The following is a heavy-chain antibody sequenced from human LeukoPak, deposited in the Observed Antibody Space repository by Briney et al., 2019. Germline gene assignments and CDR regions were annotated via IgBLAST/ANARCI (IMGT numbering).Heavy chain of an antibody. Sequence: GGSLRLSCAASGFTFSSYAMSWVRQAPGKGLEWVSAITNSGGITYYADSVEGRFTISRDNSENTLHLQMNSLRAEDTAVYYCARERSGWSYTFDYWGQGTLVTVSS. J-gene: IGHJ4*02. CDR2: ITNSGGIT. D-gene: IGHD6-19*01. CDR3: ARERSGWSYTFDY. V-gene: IGHV3-23*01. CDR1: GFTFSSYA.